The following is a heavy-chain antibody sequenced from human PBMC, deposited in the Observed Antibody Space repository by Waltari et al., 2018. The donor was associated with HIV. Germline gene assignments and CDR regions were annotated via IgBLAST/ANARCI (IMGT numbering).Heavy chain of an antibody. V-gene: IGHV1-46*02. CDR2: VNPIDGGT. CDR3: TRSKNYYYHMDV. CDR1: GYRFNNYY. J-gene: IGHJ6*02. Sequence: QVQLVQSGAEMRKPGASVTLSCKASGYRFNNYYLHWVRQAPGQGLEWMGIVNPIDGGTDDAQKFQDRVTMTRDTSTTTVYMELSSLRSEDTAVYYCTRSKNYYYHMDVWGQGTTVIVSS.